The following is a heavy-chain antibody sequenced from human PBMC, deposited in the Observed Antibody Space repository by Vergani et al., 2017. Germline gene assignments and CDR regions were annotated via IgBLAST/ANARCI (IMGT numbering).Heavy chain of an antibody. CDR3: AKDGDPSFDLSGFYFDY. CDR2: IIPIFGTA. J-gene: IGHJ4*02. D-gene: IGHD7-27*01. V-gene: IGHV1-69*06. Sequence: QVQLVQSGAEVKKPGSSVKVSCKASGGTFSSYAISWVRQAPGQGLEWMGGIIPIFGTANYAQKFQGRVTITADKSTSTAYMELSSLRSEDTAVYYCAKDGDPSFDLSGFYFDYWGQGTLVTVSS. CDR1: GGTFSSYA.